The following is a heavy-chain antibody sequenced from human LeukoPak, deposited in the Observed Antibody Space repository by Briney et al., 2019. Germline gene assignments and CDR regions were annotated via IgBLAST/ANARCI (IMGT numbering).Heavy chain of an antibody. V-gene: IGHV4-31*03. D-gene: IGHD2-2*01. Sequence: PSETLSLTCTVSGGSISSGSYLWSWIRQHPGKGLEWIGYTHYSGSTYNNPSLKSRVIISVDTSKNQLSLKLSSVTAADTAVYYCARDGCSGPSCHGNWFDPWGQGTLVTVSS. CDR3: ARDGCSGPSCHGNWFDP. CDR1: GGSISSGSYL. J-gene: IGHJ5*02. CDR2: THYSGST.